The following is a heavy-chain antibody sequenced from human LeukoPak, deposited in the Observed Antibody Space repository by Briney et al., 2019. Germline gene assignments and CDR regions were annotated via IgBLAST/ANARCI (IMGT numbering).Heavy chain of an antibody. V-gene: IGHV6-1*01. Sequence: SQTLSLTCAISGDSVSSNSAAWNWIRQSPSKCLDGLGRTDYRAKWYNDYAVAVKSRITINPDTSKNQFSLQLNSVTPEDTVVYFWQKRAYDILTGYLGVDYWGQGTLVTVSS. CDR1: GDSVSSNSAA. CDR2: TDYRAKWYN. D-gene: IGHD3-9*01. CDR3: QKRAYDILTGYLGVDY. J-gene: IGHJ4*02.